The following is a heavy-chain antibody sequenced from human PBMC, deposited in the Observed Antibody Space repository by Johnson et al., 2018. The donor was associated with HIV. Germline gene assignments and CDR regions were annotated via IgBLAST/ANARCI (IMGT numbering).Heavy chain of an antibody. J-gene: IGHJ3*02. CDR1: GFTFKTYW. CDR3: AREGPSERAGFDI. V-gene: IGHV3-74*01. CDR2: IKSDGGST. Sequence: EQLVESGGGLVQPGGSLRLSCVVSGFTFKTYWMHWVRQAPGKGLVWVARIKSDGGSTSYVDSVKGRFIISRDNTKNTLYLQMNSLRADDTAVYYCAREGPSERAGFDIWGQGTMVTVSS.